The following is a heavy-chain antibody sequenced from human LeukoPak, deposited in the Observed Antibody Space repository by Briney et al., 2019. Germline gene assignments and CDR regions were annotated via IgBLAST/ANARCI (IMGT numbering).Heavy chain of an antibody. V-gene: IGHV4-39*07. Sequence: SETLSLTCTVSGGSISSSSYYWGWIRQPPGKGLEWIGSIYYSGSTYYNPSLKSRVTISVGTSKNQFSLKLSSVTAAVTAVYYCARERDGSGTQRGLDYWGQGTLVTVSS. CDR1: GGSISSSSYY. CDR3: ARERDGSGTQRGLDY. J-gene: IGHJ4*02. CDR2: IYYSGST. D-gene: IGHD3-10*01.